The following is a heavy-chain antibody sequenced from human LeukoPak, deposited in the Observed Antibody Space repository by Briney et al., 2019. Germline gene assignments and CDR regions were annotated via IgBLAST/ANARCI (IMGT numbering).Heavy chain of an antibody. CDR3: ARDLSSSTSGAYYYYYGMDV. V-gene: IGHV1-2*02. Sequence: ASVKVSCKASGYTFTGYYMHWVRQAPGQGLEWMGWINPNSGGTNYAQKFQGRVTMTRDTSISTAYMELSRLRSDDTAVYYCARDLSSSTSGAYYYYYGMDVWGQGTTVTVSS. J-gene: IGHJ6*02. CDR2: INPNSGGT. CDR1: GYTFTGYY. D-gene: IGHD6-6*01.